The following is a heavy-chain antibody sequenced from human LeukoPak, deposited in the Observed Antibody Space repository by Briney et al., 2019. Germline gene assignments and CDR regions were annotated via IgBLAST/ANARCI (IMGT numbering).Heavy chain of an antibody. CDR3: ARDSYGATGTTNFDY. Sequence: GGSLRLSCAASGFTFSDYYMSWIRQAPGKGLEWVAVISYDGSKKYHSDSVKGRFTISRDNSKNTLYLQMNSLRAEDTAVYYCARDSYGATGTTNFDYWGQGTLVTVSS. D-gene: IGHD1-1*01. CDR1: GFTFSDYY. V-gene: IGHV3-30-3*01. J-gene: IGHJ4*02. CDR2: ISYDGSKK.